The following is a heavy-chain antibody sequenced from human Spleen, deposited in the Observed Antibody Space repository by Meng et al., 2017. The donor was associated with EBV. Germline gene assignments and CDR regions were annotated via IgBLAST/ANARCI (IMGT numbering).Heavy chain of an antibody. D-gene: IGHD3-22*01. V-gene: IGHV3-30*03. Sequence: QVQLVESGGGVVQPGRSLGLSCAASGFTFTTYAMHWVRQAPGKGVEWVAGISYDATNKYYTESVKGRFTISRDNSKNTLYLQMNSLRPEDTAVDYCAADSRGSFDYWGRGTLVTVSS. CDR2: ISYDATNK. J-gene: IGHJ4*02. CDR3: AADSRGSFDY. CDR1: GFTFTTYA.